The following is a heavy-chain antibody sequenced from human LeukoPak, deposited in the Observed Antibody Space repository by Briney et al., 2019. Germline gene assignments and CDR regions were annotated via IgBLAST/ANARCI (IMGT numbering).Heavy chain of an antibody. CDR3: AKSSYGPGSYVYYGMDV. J-gene: IGHJ6*02. Sequence: SETLSLTCTVSGGSISSSSYYWGWIRQPPGKGLEWIGSIYYSGSTYYNPSLKSRVTISMDTSKNQFSLKLISVTAADTAVYYCAKSSYGPGSYVYYGMDVWGQGAMATVSS. V-gene: IGHV4-39*07. D-gene: IGHD3-10*01. CDR1: GGSISSSSYY. CDR2: IYYSGST.